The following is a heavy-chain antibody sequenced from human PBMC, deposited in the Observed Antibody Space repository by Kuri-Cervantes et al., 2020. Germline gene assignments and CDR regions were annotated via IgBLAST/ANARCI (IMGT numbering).Heavy chain of an antibody. V-gene: IGHV3-23*01. CDR3: AKSADGRGGSQRGFDY. J-gene: IGHJ4*02. CDR2: ISGSGGST. CDR1: GFTFSSYA. Sequence: GESLKISCAASGFTFSSYAMSWVRQAPGKGLEWVSAISGSGGSTYYADSVKGRFTISRDNSKNTLYLQMNSLRAEDTAVYYCAKSADGRGGSQRGFDYWGQGTLVTVSS. D-gene: IGHD1-26*01.